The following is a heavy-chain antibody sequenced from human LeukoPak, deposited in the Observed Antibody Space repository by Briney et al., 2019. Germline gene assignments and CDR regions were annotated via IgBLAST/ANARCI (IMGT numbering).Heavy chain of an antibody. CDR2: IYHSGST. V-gene: IGHV4-30-2*01. J-gene: IGHJ4*02. CDR3: ARSPTGDGGTYFDY. CDR1: GGSISSGGYY. Sequence: SETLSLTCTVSGGSISSGGYYWSWIRQPPGKGLEWIGYIYHSGSTYYNPSLKSRVTISVDRSKNQFSLKLSSVTAADTAVYYCARSPTGDGGTYFDYWGQGTLVTVSS. D-gene: IGHD4-23*01.